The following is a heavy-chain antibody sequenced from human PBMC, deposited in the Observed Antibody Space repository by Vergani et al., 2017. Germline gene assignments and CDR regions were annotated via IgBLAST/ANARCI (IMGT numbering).Heavy chain of an antibody. CDR1: GSTVRGNY. CDR3: ARGNYDCAGTYVDP. D-gene: IGHD3-10*01. Sequence: ELQLVESGGGLVQPGGSLRLSCSASGSTVRGNYMTWVRQAPGKGLEWFAHIYSGDETYYADPVKGRVTLTRDTSKNTPPLQLNNLRVEDTAVYYCARGNYDCAGTYVDPWGQGTLVTVSS. J-gene: IGHJ5*02. CDR2: IYSGDET. V-gene: IGHV3-66*02.